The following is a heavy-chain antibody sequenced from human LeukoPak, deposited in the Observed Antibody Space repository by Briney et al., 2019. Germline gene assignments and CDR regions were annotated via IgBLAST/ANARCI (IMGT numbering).Heavy chain of an antibody. D-gene: IGHD4-11*01. J-gene: IGHJ4*02. V-gene: IGHV3-21*01. CDR3: ARDRSNSRDLDN. Sequence: GGSLRLSCAASGFTFSDYSMNWVRQAPGKGLEWLSCIGSSTTSHIYYADSVKGRFTISRDNAKNSLYLQMNGLRPEDTAVYYCARDRSNSRDLDNWSQGTLVTVSS. CDR2: IGSSTTSHI. CDR1: GFTFSDYS.